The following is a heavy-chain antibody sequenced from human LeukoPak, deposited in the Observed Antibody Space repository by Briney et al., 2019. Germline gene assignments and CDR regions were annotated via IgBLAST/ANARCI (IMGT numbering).Heavy chain of an antibody. CDR3: VEGIFDY. CDR2: ISSSSYI. J-gene: IGHJ4*02. Sequence: GGSLRLSCAASGFTFSSYSMNWVRQAPGKGLEWVSSISSSSYIYYADSVKGRFTISRDNSKTTLYLQMSSLRVEDTAVYYCVEGIFDYWGQGTLVTVSS. V-gene: IGHV3-21*04. D-gene: IGHD3-10*01. CDR1: GFTFSSYS.